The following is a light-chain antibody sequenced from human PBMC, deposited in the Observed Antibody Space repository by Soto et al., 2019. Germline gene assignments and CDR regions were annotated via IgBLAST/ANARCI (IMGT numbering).Light chain of an antibody. CDR1: QGLKF. V-gene: IGKV1-12*01. CDR3: QQANSFPIT. Sequence: DIQMTQSPSSVSASVGRTGTRTCRASQGLKFLAWYQQKPGKAPRLLIYEATNLQSGVPPRFSGSGSGTDFTLTISSLQPEDFATYFCQQANSFPITFGQGTRLDIK. CDR2: EAT. J-gene: IGKJ5*01.